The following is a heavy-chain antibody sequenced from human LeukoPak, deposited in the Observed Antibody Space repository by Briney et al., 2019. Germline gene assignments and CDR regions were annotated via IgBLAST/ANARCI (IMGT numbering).Heavy chain of an antibody. CDR1: GGSISSSSYY. CDR2: IYYSGST. J-gene: IGHJ3*02. CDR3: ARGGYSGYDPDAFDI. Sequence: SETLSLTCTVSGGSISSSSYYWGWIRQPPGKGLEWIGSIYYSGSTYYNPSLKSRVTISVDTSKNQFSLKLSSVTAADTAVYYCARGGYSGYDPDAFDIWGQGTMVTVSS. V-gene: IGHV4-39*07. D-gene: IGHD5-12*01.